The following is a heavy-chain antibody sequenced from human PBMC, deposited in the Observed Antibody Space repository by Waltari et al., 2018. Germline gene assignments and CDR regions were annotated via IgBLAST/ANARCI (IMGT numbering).Heavy chain of an antibody. D-gene: IGHD6-19*01. Sequence: EVQLLESGGGLVQPGGSLRLSCAASGFPFSSYAMSWVRQAPGKGLEWVSAISGSGGSTYYADSVKGRFTISRDNSKNTLYLQMNSLRAEDTAVYYCAKDRRSSGWYTDYWGQGTLVTVSS. CDR3: AKDRRSSGWYTDY. CDR2: ISGSGGST. CDR1: GFPFSSYA. J-gene: IGHJ4*02. V-gene: IGHV3-23*01.